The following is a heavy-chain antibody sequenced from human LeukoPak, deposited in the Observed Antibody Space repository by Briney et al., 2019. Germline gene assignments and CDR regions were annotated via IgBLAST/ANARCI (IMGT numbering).Heavy chain of an antibody. J-gene: IGHJ6*03. CDR3: AKGGGYEAQYYYYYLDV. CDR2: ISGSGDAT. Sequence: GGSLRLSCAASGFMFSNYAMSWVRQAPGKGLEWVSAISGSGDATHYADSVKGRFTISRDNSKNTLYLQMKSLRAEDTAVYYCAKGGGYEAQYYYYYLDVWGKGTTVTISS. V-gene: IGHV3-23*01. CDR1: GFMFSNYA. D-gene: IGHD5-12*01.